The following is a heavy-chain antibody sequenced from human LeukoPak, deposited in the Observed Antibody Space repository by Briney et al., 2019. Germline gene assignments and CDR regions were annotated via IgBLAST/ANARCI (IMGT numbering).Heavy chain of an antibody. D-gene: IGHD5-24*01. CDR2: IKQDGSEK. J-gene: IGHJ4*02. V-gene: IGHV3-7*01. Sequence: GGSLRLSCAASGFTFSDYYMSWIRQAPGKGLEWVANIKQDGSEKYYVDSVKGRFTISRDNAKNSLYLQMNSLRAEDTAVYYCASIPLMGRRWYYFDYWGQGTLVTVSS. CDR1: GFTFSDYY. CDR3: ASIPLMGRRWYYFDY.